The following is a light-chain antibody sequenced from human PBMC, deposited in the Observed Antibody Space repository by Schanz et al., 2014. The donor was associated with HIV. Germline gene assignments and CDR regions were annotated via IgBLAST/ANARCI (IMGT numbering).Light chain of an antibody. Sequence: QSVLTQPPSASGTPGQRVTISCSGSSSNFRSNAVNWYQQLPGTAPRLVIYNTFHRPSGVPDRFSGSKSGTSASLAITGLQAEDEADYYCQSYDNSLSGYVFGTGTKLTVL. J-gene: IGLJ1*01. CDR2: NTF. CDR1: SSNFRSNA. V-gene: IGLV1-44*01. CDR3: QSYDNSLSGYV.